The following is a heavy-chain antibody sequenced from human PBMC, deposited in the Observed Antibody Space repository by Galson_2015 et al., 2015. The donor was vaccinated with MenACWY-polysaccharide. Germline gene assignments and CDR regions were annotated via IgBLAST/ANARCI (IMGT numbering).Heavy chain of an antibody. J-gene: IGHJ4*02. Sequence: SVKVSCKASGYTFTDYFIHWVRQAPGQGFEYMGWINPNSGVTNYGQKFQGRVTMTRDTSISTVYMDLTRLRSDDTAVYYCARDRRGYGDYDYWGQGTLVIVSS. CDR3: ARDRRGYGDYDY. D-gene: IGHD4-17*01. V-gene: IGHV1-2*02. CDR1: GYTFTDYF. CDR2: INPNSGVT.